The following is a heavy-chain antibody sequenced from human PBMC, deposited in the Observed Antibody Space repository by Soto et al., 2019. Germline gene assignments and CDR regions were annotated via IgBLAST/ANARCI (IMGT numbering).Heavy chain of an antibody. CDR3: AXXRXYCXRTNCYQXX. CDR1: GDSIISTNW. J-gene: IGHJ5*02. D-gene: IGHD2-2*01. V-gene: IGHV4-4*02. CDR2: IHHGGNI. Sequence: SETLSLTCAVSGDSIISTNWWHWVRQSPDKGLEWIGEIHHGGNINYNPSLKSRVTISMDKSKNQFXXXXXXXXAADTAVYYCAXXRXYCXRTNCYQXXWGQGTXXXVSX.